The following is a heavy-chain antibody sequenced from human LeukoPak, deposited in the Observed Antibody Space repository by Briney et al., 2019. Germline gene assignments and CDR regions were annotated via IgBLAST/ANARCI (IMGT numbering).Heavy chain of an antibody. Sequence: ASVKVSCKASGYTFTNYGLSWVRQAPGQGLGWMGRISAYNGNTNYAQKFQGRVTMTTDTSTNTAYMELGSLRSDDTAVYYCARSATHRLTWTDRSQWLPLDYWGQGTLVTVSS. D-gene: IGHD5-18*01. CDR2: ISAYNGNT. V-gene: IGHV1-18*01. J-gene: IGHJ4*02. CDR1: GYTFTNYG. CDR3: ARSATHRLTWTDRSQWLPLDY.